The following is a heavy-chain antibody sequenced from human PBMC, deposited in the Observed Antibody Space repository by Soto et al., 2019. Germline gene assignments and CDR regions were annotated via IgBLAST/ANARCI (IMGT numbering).Heavy chain of an antibody. CDR3: AKRRGGSGSLTPRVDF. J-gene: IGHJ4*02. D-gene: IGHD3-10*01. Sequence: EVQLLESGGGLVQPGGSLRLSCAASGFTFNNYAMTWVLQAPGKGLEWVSAISGGGDTTSYADSVKGRFTVSRDGSKNTLYLQMSSLRAEDMALYYCAKRRGGSGSLTPRVDFWGQGTLVTVSS. CDR1: GFTFNNYA. V-gene: IGHV3-23*01. CDR2: ISGGGDTT.